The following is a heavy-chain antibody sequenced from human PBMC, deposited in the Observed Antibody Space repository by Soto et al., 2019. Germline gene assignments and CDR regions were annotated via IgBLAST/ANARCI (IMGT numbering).Heavy chain of an antibody. J-gene: IGHJ4*02. CDR1: GRSISGAY. CDR2: VYYTGRT. CDR3: ARSVAVTGAHIDY. D-gene: IGHD2-8*02. V-gene: IGHV4-59*01. Sequence: SSETLSLTCIVSGRSISGAYWSWIRQSPGKGLGWRGYVYYTGRTNYSRSLRSRVRISVDTSKNEFSLRLSSVTAADTAVYFCARSVAVTGAHIDYWGQGTQVTVSS.